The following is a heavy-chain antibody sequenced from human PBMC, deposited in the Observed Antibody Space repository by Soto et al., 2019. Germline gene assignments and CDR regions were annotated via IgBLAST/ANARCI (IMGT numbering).Heavy chain of an antibody. V-gene: IGHV4-59*01. J-gene: IGHJ4*02. CDR2: LYYSGST. Sequence: SETLSLTCTVSGGSISSYSWSWIRQPPGKGLEWIGSLYYSGSTHYNPSLESPLNISLXXXXXXFXLXLXXXTAAXTAVYYCAWGPVWGSRWYFDSWGQGTLVAVSS. CDR3: AWGPVWGSRWYFDS. CDR1: GGSISSYS. D-gene: IGHD6-19*01.